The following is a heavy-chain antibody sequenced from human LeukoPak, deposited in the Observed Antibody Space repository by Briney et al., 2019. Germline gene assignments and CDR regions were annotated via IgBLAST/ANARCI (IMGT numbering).Heavy chain of an antibody. J-gene: IGHJ4*02. D-gene: IGHD3-3*01. CDR2: INHSGST. Sequence: SETLSLTCAVYGGSFSGYYWSWIRQPPGKGLEWIGEINHSGSTNYNPSLKSRVTISVDTSKNQFSLQLNSVTPEDTAVYYCARGIFGPILGVGPTYYFDYWGQGTLVTVSS. CDR3: ARGIFGPILGVGPTYYFDY. V-gene: IGHV4-34*01. CDR1: GGSFSGYY.